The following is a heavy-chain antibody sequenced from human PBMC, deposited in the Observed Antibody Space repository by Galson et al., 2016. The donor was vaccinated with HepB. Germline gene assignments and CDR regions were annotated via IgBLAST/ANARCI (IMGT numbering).Heavy chain of an antibody. Sequence: SVKVSCKASGYTFTSYYIHWVRQAPGQGLEWMGMINPSGDDTNNAQKFQGRVTVTRDTSTSTVYMELSSLRSEDTAVDYCARGYIVVVPGAIATTADGFDIWGQGTLVTVSS. J-gene: IGHJ3*02. V-gene: IGHV1-46*01. CDR3: ARGYIVVVPGAIATTADGFDI. CDR1: GYTFTSYY. CDR2: INPSGDDT. D-gene: IGHD2-2*02.